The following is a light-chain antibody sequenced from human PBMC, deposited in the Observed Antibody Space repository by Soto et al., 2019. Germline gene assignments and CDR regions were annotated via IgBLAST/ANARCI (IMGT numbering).Light chain of an antibody. V-gene: IGKV3-20*01. CDR1: QSVSSSY. Sequence: EIVLTQSPGTLSLTPGERATLSCRASQSVSSSYLAWYQQKPGQAPRLLIYGASSRATGIPDRFSGSGSGTDFTLTISRLEPEDFAVYYCQQYGISLFTFGPGTKVDIK. CDR2: GAS. CDR3: QQYGISLFT. J-gene: IGKJ3*01.